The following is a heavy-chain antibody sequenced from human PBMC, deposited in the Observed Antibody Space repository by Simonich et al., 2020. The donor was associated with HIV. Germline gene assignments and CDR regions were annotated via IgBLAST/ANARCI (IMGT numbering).Heavy chain of an antibody. CDR1: GGSFSGYY. D-gene: IGHD5-12*01. CDR3: ARQSGYVDAFDT. V-gene: IGHV4-34*01. J-gene: IGHJ3*02. CDR2: INHSGST. Sequence: QVQLQQWGAGLLKPSETLSLTCAVYGGSFSGYYWSWIRQPPGKGLEWIGEINHSGSTIYNPSLKSRVTISVDTSKNQFSLKLTSVTAADTAVYYCARQSGYVDAFDTWGQGTMVTVSS.